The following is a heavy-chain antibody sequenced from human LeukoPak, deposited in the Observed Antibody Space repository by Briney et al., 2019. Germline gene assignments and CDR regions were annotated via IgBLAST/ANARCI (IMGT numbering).Heavy chain of an antibody. CDR1: GFTFSSYA. J-gene: IGHJ4*02. D-gene: IGHD3-10*01. CDR2: ISGSGGST. V-gene: IGHV3-23*01. Sequence: GGSLRLSCAASGFTFSSYAMSWVRQAPGKGLEWVSAISGSGGSTYYADSVKGRSTISRDNAKNSLYLQMNSLRAEDTAVYYCARGGHTRGWDYWGQGTLVIVSS. CDR3: ARGGHTRGWDY.